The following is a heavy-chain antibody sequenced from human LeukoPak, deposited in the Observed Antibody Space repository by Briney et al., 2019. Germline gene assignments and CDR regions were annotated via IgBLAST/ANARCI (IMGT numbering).Heavy chain of an antibody. J-gene: IGHJ6*02. V-gene: IGHV3-11*06. D-gene: IGHD4-11*01. CDR3: ARSYSNHLFGMDV. CDR1: GFTFSDYY. CDR2: ISSSSSYT. Sequence: GRSLRLSCAASGFTFSDYYMSWIRQAPGKGLEWVSYISSSSSYTNYADSVKGRFTISRDNAKNSLYLQMNSLRAEDTAVYYCARSYSNHLFGMDVWGQGTTVTVSS.